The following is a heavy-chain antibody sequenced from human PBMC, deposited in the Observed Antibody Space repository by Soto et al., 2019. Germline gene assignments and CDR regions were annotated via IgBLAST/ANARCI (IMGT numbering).Heavy chain of an antibody. V-gene: IGHV3-43D*04. Sequence: GSLRLSCAASGFTFDDYAMHWVRQAPGKGLEWVSLISWDGGSTYYADSVKGRFTISRDNSKNSLYLQMNSLRAEDTALYYCAKDIRARSYYYGMDVWGQGTTVTVSS. CDR2: ISWDGGST. CDR3: AKDIRARSYYYGMDV. CDR1: GFTFDDYA. J-gene: IGHJ6*02.